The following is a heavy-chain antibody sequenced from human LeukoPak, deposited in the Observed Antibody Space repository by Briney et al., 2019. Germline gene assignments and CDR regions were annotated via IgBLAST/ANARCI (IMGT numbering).Heavy chain of an antibody. D-gene: IGHD6-6*01. CDR2: INHSGST. V-gene: IGHV4-34*01. CDR1: GGSFSGYY. J-gene: IGHJ4*02. CDR3: ARYSRIAARLCYFDY. Sequence: SETLPLTCAVYGGSFSGYYWSWIRQPPGKGLEWIGEINHSGSTNYNPSLKSRVTISVDTSKNQFSLTLSSVTAADTAVYYCARYSRIAARLCYFDYWGQGTLVTVSS.